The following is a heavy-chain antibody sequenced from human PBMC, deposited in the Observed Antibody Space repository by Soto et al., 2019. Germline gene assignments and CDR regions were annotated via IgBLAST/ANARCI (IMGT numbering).Heavy chain of an antibody. CDR2: INAGNGNT. Sequence: QVQLVQSGAEVKKPGASVKVSCKASGYTFTSYAMHWVRQAPGQRLEWMGWINAGNGNTKYSQKFQGRVTITRDTSASTAYMELSSLRSEDTAVYYCVVVITTEYYFDYWGQGTLVTVSS. J-gene: IGHJ4*02. CDR3: VVVITTEYYFDY. V-gene: IGHV1-3*01. D-gene: IGHD3-22*01. CDR1: GYTFTSYA.